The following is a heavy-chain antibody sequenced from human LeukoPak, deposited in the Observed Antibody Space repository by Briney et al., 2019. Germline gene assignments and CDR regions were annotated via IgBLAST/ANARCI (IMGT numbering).Heavy chain of an antibody. D-gene: IGHD4-17*01. CDR3: ARNTRLSDYGEYGGGPYYFDY. V-gene: IGHV1-69*13. J-gene: IGHJ4*02. Sequence: SVKVSCKASGGTFSSYAIRWVRQAPGQGLEWMGGIIPIFGTANYAQKFQGGVTITADESTSTAGRELSSLRAGDTAVCYCARNTRLSDYGEYGGGPYYFDYWGQGTLVTVSS. CDR2: IIPIFGTA. CDR1: GGTFSSYA.